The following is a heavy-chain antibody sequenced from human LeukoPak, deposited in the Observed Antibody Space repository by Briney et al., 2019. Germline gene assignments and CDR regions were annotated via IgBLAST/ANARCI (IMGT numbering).Heavy chain of an antibody. J-gene: IGHJ4*02. CDR3: ARDGDYYDSSGYTDY. CDR2: INPSGGST. Sequence: ASVKVSCKASGYTFTGYYMHWVRQAPEQGLEWMGIINPSGGSTSYAQKFQGRVTMTRDMSTSTVYMELSSLRSEDTAVYYCARDGDYYDSSGYTDYWGQGTLVTVSS. CDR1: GYTFTGYY. V-gene: IGHV1-46*01. D-gene: IGHD3-22*01.